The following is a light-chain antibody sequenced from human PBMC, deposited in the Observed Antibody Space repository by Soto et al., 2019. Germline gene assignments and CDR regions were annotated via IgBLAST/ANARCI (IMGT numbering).Light chain of an antibody. CDR2: AAS. CDR3: QPSYSTPQLT. J-gene: IGKJ4*01. V-gene: IGKV1-39*01. Sequence: DIQMTQSPSSLSASVGDRVTITCRASQSISSYLNWYQQKPGKAPKLLIYAASSLQSGVPSRFSGSGSGTDFTLTISSLQPEDFATYYCQPSYSTPQLTFGGGTTVEIK. CDR1: QSISSY.